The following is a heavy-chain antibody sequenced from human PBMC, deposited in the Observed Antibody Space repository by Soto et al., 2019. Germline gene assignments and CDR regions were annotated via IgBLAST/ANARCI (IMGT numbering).Heavy chain of an antibody. Sequence: PSQTLSRTCAVSGYSMILGYYLGWIRHPPWKGLDWIGSIYHSGNTYYKPSLKSRVSISLDTSNNPFSLELTSVTAADTAVYYCARVTLAGRAGFDYWGLATLVHVSS. V-gene: IGHV4-38-2*01. D-gene: IGHD3-3*02. CDR1: GYSMILGYY. J-gene: IGHJ4*02. CDR3: ARVTLAGRAGFDY. CDR2: IYHSGNT.